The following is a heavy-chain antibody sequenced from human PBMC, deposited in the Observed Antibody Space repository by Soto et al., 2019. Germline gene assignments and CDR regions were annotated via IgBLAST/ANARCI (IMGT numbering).Heavy chain of an antibody. CDR1: GYGFTSFW. V-gene: IGHV5-51*01. Sequence: GESLKISCKGSGYGFTSFWIGWVRQMPGKGLEWMGIIYPGDSDTRYSPSFQGQVTISADKSISTAYLQWSSLRASDTAMYYCARGYYYDSSGYPAPDLAGFDYWGQGTLVTVSS. CDR2: IYPGDSDT. D-gene: IGHD3-22*01. CDR3: ARGYYYDSSGYPAPDLAGFDY. J-gene: IGHJ4*02.